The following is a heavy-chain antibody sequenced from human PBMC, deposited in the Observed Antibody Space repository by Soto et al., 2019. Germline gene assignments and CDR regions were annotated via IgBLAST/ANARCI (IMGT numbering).Heavy chain of an antibody. CDR1: GFTFSSYW. J-gene: IGHJ4*02. Sequence: EGQLVESGGGLVQPGESLRLSCAASGFTFSSYWMHWIRQAPGKGLVWVSRVSSDGSSTVYANSVKGRLTISRDNAKNTLYLQMNSLRDEDTAMYYCARGQPNYSAFDSWGQGTLVTVSS. D-gene: IGHD4-4*01. CDR2: VSSDGSST. V-gene: IGHV3-74*01. CDR3: ARGQPNYSAFDS.